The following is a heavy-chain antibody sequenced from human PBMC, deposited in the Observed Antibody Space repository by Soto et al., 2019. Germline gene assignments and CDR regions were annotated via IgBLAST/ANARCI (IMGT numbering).Heavy chain of an antibody. CDR1: GFTFSTHW. CDR2: INSDGSTT. D-gene: IGHD5-12*01. J-gene: IGHJ4*02. CDR3: ARVPTGGYDWV. V-gene: IGHV3-74*01. Sequence: EVQLLESGGGLIQPGGSLRLSCAASGFTFSTHWMHWVRQAPGKGLVWVSRINSDGSTTNYVDSVKGRFTISRDNAKNTVYLQTIGLRADDASVLYCARVPTGGYDWVWGQGALVTVSS.